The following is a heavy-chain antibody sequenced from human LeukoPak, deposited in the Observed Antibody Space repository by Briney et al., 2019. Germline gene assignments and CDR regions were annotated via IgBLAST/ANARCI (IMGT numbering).Heavy chain of an antibody. CDR1: GFTFSSYA. CDR2: ISYDGSNK. CDR3: ARGFAFYFDY. V-gene: IGHV3-30-3*01. Sequence: GGSLRLSCAASGFTFSSYAMHWVRQAPGKGLEWVAVISYDGSNKYYADSVKGRFTISRDNSKNTLYLQMNSLRAEDTAVYYCARGFAFYFDYWGQGTLVTVSS. J-gene: IGHJ4*02. D-gene: IGHD2-21*01.